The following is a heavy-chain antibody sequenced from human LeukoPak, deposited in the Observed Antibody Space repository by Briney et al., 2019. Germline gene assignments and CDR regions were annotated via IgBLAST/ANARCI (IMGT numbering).Heavy chain of an antibody. D-gene: IGHD3-10*01. CDR3: ARATRGVTMVRGAYRYYYYMDV. CDR2: IYTSGST. V-gene: IGHV4-4*08. Sequence: SETLSLTCTVSGGSISSYYWSWIRQPPGKGLEWIGRIYTSGSTNYNPSLKSRVTISVDTSKNQFSLKLSSVTAADTAVYYCARATRGVTMVRGAYRYYYYMDVWGKGTTVTISS. CDR1: GGSISSYY. J-gene: IGHJ6*03.